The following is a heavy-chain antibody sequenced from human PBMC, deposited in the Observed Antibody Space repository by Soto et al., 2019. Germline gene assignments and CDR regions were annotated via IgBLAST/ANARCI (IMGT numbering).Heavy chain of an antibody. Sequence: LRLSCAASGFTFSDYYMSWIRQAPGKGLEWVSYISSSSSYTNYADSVKGRFAISRDNAKNSLYLQMNSLRAEDTAVYYCARTPDCTNGVCSAGFDYWGQGTLVTVSS. V-gene: IGHV3-11*06. CDR3: ARTPDCTNGVCSAGFDY. CDR1: GFTFSDYY. D-gene: IGHD2-8*01. CDR2: ISSSSSYT. J-gene: IGHJ4*02.